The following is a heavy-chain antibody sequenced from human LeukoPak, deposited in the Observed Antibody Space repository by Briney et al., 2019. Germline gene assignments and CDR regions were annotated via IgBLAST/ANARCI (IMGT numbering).Heavy chain of an antibody. Sequence: SETLSLTRTVSGGSISSYYWSWIRQPPGKGLEWIGYIYYSGSTNYNPSLKSRVTISVDTSKNQFSLKLSSVTAADTAVYYCARDNWNYGSSMDVWGQGTTATVSS. CDR1: GGSISSYY. CDR3: ARDNWNYGSSMDV. J-gene: IGHJ6*02. D-gene: IGHD1-7*01. V-gene: IGHV4-59*01. CDR2: IYYSGST.